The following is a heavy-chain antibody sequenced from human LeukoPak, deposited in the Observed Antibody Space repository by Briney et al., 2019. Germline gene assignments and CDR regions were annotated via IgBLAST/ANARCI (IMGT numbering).Heavy chain of an antibody. CDR1: GYTFTSYG. Sequence: ASVKVSCKASGYTFTSYGISWVRQAPGQGLEWMGWISAHNGNTNYAQKLQGRVTMTTDTSTSTAYMELRSLRSEDTAVYYCCGTTDVGFDYWGQGTLVTVSS. J-gene: IGHJ4*02. CDR3: CGTTDVGFDY. V-gene: IGHV1-18*01. D-gene: IGHD1-1*01. CDR2: ISAHNGNT.